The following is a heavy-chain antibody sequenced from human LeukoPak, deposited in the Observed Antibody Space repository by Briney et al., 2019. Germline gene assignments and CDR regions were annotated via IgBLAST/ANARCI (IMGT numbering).Heavy chain of an antibody. CDR2: IRYDGSNK. V-gene: IGHV3-30*02. CDR1: GFTFSSYA. Sequence: GGSLRLSCAASGFTFSSYAMHWVRQAPGKGLEGGAFIRYDGSNKYYADSVKGRFTISRDNSKNTLHLQVNSLRADDTAVYYCAKDQFYDSSGVFDYWGQGTLVTVSS. CDR3: AKDQFYDSSGVFDY. J-gene: IGHJ4*02. D-gene: IGHD3-22*01.